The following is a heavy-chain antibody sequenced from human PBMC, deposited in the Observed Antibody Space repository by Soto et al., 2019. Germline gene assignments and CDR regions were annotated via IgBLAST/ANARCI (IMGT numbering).Heavy chain of an antibody. CDR2: IWYDGSNK. D-gene: IGHD6-6*01. Sequence: PGGSVRLSCAASGFTFSSYGMHWVRQAPGKGLEWVAVIWYDGSNKYYADSVKGRFTISRDNSKNTLYLQMNSLRAEDTAVYYCARDHMGFMCSCYYYYYGMDVWGQGTTVTVSS. CDR1: GFTFSSYG. CDR3: ARDHMGFMCSCYYYYYGMDV. V-gene: IGHV3-33*01. J-gene: IGHJ6*02.